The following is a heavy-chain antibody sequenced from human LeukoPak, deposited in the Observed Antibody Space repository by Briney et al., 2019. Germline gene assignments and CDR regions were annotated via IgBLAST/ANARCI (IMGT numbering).Heavy chain of an antibody. V-gene: IGHV1-2*02. CDR1: GYTFTGYY. J-gene: IGHJ6*02. D-gene: IGHD6-13*01. CDR3: ASTGAAAGYYYYYGMDV. CDR2: INPNSGGT. Sequence: ASVKVSCKSSGYTFTGYYMHWVRQAPGQGLEWMGWINPNSGGTNYAQKFQGRVTMTRDTSISTAYMELSRLRSDDTAVYYCASTGAAAGYYYYYGMDVWGQGTTVTVSS.